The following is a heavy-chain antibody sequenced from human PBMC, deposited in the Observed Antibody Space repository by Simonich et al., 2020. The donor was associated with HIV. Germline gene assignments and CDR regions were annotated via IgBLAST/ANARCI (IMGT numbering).Heavy chain of an antibody. D-gene: IGHD6-13*01. CDR1: GYTFTDYT. Sequence: QVQLVQSGAEVKKPGASVKVSCKASGYTFTDYTIHWVRQAPGQGLGWEGWISSNNGNTNYEQKVQSRVTMTTDTSTSTAYMELRSLRSDDTAVYYCARDDKGGQQLVGIWGQGTLVTVSS. V-gene: IGHV1-18*04. J-gene: IGHJ4*02. CDR2: ISSNNGNT. CDR3: ARDDKGGQQLVGI.